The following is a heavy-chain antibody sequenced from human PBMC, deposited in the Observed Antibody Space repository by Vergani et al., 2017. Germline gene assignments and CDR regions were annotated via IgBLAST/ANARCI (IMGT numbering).Heavy chain of an antibody. CDR2: IDPSDSYT. J-gene: IGHJ6*02. Sequence: EVQLVQSGAEVKKPGESLRISCKGSGYSFTSYWISWVRQMPGKGLEWMGRIDPSDSYTNYSPSFQGHVTISADKSISTAYLQWSSLKASDTAMYYCARQGAAGTLTKRNYYYYGMDVWGQGTTVTVSS. V-gene: IGHV5-10-1*01. CDR1: GYSFTSYW. D-gene: IGHD6-13*01. CDR3: ARQGAAGTLTKRNYYYYGMDV.